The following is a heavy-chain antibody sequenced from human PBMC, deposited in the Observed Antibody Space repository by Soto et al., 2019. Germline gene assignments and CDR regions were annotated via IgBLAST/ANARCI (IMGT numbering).Heavy chain of an antibody. CDR2: IYHSGST. CDR1: GGSISSGYYY. V-gene: IGHV4-30-2*01. J-gene: IGHJ4*02. Sequence: TLSLTCSVSGGSISSGYYYWSWIRQPPGKGLEWIGYIYHSGSTYYNPSLKSRVTISVDRSKNQFSLKLSSVTAADTAVYYCDRGLAYDTYPTLEYCGQANMVTVS. D-gene: IGHD3-22*01. CDR3: DRGLAYDTYPTLEY.